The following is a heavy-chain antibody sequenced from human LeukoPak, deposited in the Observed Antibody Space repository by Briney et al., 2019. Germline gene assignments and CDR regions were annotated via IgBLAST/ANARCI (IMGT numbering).Heavy chain of an antibody. V-gene: IGHV1-46*01. CDR3: ARGVPPHTTVTRYYYYYYMDV. Sequence: ASVKVSCKASGYTFTMYYIHWVRQAPGQGLEWMGMINPSDGATTYAQRFQGRVTVTRDESTSTAYMELSSLRSEDTAVYYCARGVPPHTTVTRYYYYYYMDVWGKGTTVTVSS. D-gene: IGHD4-11*01. CDR1: GYTFTMYY. J-gene: IGHJ6*03. CDR2: INPSDGAT.